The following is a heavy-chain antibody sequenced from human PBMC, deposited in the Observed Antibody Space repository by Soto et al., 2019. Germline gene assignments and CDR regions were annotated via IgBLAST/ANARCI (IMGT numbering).Heavy chain of an antibody. Sequence: ASVKVSCKASGYTFTSYDINWVRQATGQGLEWMGWMKPNSGNTGYAQKFQGRVTMTRNTSISTAYMELSSLRSEDTAVYYCARAAPHRDGVYYWSQGTLVTVSS. V-gene: IGHV1-8*01. CDR3: ARAAPHRDGVYY. CDR2: MKPNSGNT. J-gene: IGHJ4*02. CDR1: GYTFTSYD.